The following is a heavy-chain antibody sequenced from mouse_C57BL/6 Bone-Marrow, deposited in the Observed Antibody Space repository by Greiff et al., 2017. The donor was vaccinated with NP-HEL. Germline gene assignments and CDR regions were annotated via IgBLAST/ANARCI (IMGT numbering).Heavy chain of an antibody. J-gene: IGHJ4*01. V-gene: IGHV1-66*01. CDR3: ARCTTAYYYAMDY. Sequence: VQLQQSGPELVKPGASVKISCKASGYSFTSYYIHWVKQRPGQGLEWIGWIYPGSGNTKYNEKFKGKATLTADTSSSTAYMQLSSLTSEDSAVYYCARCTTAYYYAMDYWGQGTSVTVSS. D-gene: IGHD1-2*01. CDR1: GYSFTSYY. CDR2: IYPGSGNT.